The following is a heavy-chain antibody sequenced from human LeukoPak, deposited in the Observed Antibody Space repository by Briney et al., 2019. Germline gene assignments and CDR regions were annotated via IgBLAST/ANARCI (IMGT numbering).Heavy chain of an antibody. J-gene: IGHJ4*02. Sequence: GGSLRLSCAASGFTFSSYAMSWVRQAPGTGLEWVSGITGSGHTTYYADSVKGRFTISRDNAKNSLYLQMNSLRAEDTAVYYCASGYSYGYLDYWGQGTLVTVSS. D-gene: IGHD5-18*01. CDR3: ASGYSYGYLDY. CDR1: GFTFSSYA. CDR2: ITGSGHTT. V-gene: IGHV3-23*01.